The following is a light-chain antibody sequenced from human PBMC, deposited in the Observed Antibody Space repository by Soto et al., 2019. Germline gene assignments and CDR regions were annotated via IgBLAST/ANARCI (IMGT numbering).Light chain of an antibody. V-gene: IGKV1-16*01. CDR1: QGINNY. J-gene: IGKJ3*01. Sequence: DIQMTQSPSSLSASVGDRVTITCRASQGINNYLAWLQHKPGKAPKSLINAASTLQSGVSSRFSGSGSGTDFTPPISSLQPEDFATYYCQEYCIYPFAFGPGTNVALK. CDR2: AAS. CDR3: QEYCIYPFA.